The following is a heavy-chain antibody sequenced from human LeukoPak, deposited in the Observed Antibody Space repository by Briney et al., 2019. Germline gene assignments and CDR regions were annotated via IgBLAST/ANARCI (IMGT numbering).Heavy chain of an antibody. CDR2: IIPIFGTA. Sequence: ASVKVSCKASGGTFSTYPISWVRQAPGQGLGWMGGIIPIFGTANYAQKFQGRVTITTDESTSTAYIELSSLRSDDTAVYYCAREGEQQSDAWGQGTLVTVSS. CDR1: GGTFSTYP. J-gene: IGHJ5*02. CDR3: AREGEQQSDA. V-gene: IGHV1-69*05. D-gene: IGHD6-13*01.